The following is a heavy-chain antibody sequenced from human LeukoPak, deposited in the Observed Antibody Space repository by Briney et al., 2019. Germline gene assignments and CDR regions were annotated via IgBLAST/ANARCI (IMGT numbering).Heavy chain of an antibody. CDR2: ISSSSSYI. CDR1: GFTFSTYN. CDR3: ARDHPMMDAFDI. D-gene: IGHD3-22*01. V-gene: IGHV3-21*01. J-gene: IGHJ3*02. Sequence: GGSLRLSCAASGFTFSTYNMNWVRQAPGKGLEWVSSISSSSSYIYYADSVKGRFTISRDNAKNSLYLQMNSLRAEDTAVYYCARDHPMMDAFDIWGQGTMVTVSS.